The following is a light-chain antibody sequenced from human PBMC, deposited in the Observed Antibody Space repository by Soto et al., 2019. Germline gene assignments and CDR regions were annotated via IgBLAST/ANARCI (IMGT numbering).Light chain of an antibody. J-gene: IGKJ3*01. CDR1: QGFSTY. CDR2: GAS. CDR3: QQYGSSPPFT. Sequence: IQLTQSPSSLSASVGDRVTITCRASQGFSTYLAWYQQKPGKAPKLLIYGASTLQSGVPSRFSGSGSGTDFTLTISRLEPEDFAVYYCQQYGSSPPFTFGPGTKVDIK. V-gene: IGKV1-9*01.